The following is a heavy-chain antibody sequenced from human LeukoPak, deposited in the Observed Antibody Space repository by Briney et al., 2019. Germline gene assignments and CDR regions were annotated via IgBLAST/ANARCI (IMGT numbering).Heavy chain of an antibody. CDR3: ARVTGYRIEDYFDY. CDR2: IYYSGST. J-gene: IGHJ4*02. V-gene: IGHV4-59*01. D-gene: IGHD6-13*01. CDR1: GGSISSYY. Sequence: SETLSLTCTVSGGSISSYYWSWIRQPPGKGLEWIGYIYYSGSTNYNPSLKSRVTISVETSKNEFSLKLRSVTAADTAVYYCARVTGYRIEDYFDYWGQGTLVAVSS.